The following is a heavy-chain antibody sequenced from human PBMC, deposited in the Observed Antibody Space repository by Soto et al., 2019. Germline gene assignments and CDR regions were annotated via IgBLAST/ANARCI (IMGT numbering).Heavy chain of an antibody. V-gene: IGHV5-51*01. CDR1: GYSFTSYW. D-gene: IGHD6-19*01. J-gene: IGHJ6*01. CDR2: IYPGDSDT. CDR3: ARIGMYSSGWYDYYYGMDV. Sequence: GDSLKISCKGSGYSFTSYWIGWVRQMPGKGLEWMGIIYPGDSDTRYSPSFQGQVTISADKSISTAYLQWSSLKASDTAMYYCARIGMYSSGWYDYYYGMDVWCQGTTVTGS.